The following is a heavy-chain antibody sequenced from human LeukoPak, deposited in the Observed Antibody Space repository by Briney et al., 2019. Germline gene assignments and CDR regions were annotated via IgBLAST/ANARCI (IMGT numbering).Heavy chain of an antibody. D-gene: IGHD2/OR15-2a*01. CDR2: IKQDGSEE. J-gene: IGHJ6*03. CDR3: ARLLSNYYYYYMDV. CDR1: GFTFSSYW. V-gene: IGHV3-7*01. Sequence: GGSLRLSCAASGFTFSSYWMSWVRQAPGKGLEWVSNIKQDGSEEYYVDSAKGRFTIPRDNAKNSLYLQMHGLTAEDTAVYYCARLLSNYYYYYMDVWGKGTTVTVSS.